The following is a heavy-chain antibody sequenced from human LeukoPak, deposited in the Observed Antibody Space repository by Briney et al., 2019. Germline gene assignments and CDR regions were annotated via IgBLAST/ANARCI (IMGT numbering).Heavy chain of an antibody. D-gene: IGHD2-2*01. CDR2: IIPIFGTA. CDR1: AGTFSIYA. CDR3: ASSRDCSSTSCSYCQQ. V-gene: IGHV1-69*13. Sequence: ASVNVSCTASAGTFSIYAISWVRHAHGPGLEWMGGIIPIFGTANYAQTFPGRVTITADESTTTAYMELSGLRSEDTAVYYCASSRDCSSTSCSYCQQWGQGTLGTVS. J-gene: IGHJ1*01.